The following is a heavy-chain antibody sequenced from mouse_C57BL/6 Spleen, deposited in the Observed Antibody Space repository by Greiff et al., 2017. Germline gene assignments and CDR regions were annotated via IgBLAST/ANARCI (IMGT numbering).Heavy chain of an antibody. CDR3: ARDYDGRYYFDY. Sequence: EVQLVESGGGLVKPGGSLKLSCAASGFTFSDYGMHWVRQAPEKGLEWVAYISSGSSTIYYADTVKDRFTIYRYKAKNTLFLHMTSMRSEDTAMYYCARDYDGRYYFDYWGQGTTRTVSS. CDR1: GFTFSDYG. CDR2: ISSGSSTI. D-gene: IGHD2-3*01. J-gene: IGHJ2*01. V-gene: IGHV5-17*01.